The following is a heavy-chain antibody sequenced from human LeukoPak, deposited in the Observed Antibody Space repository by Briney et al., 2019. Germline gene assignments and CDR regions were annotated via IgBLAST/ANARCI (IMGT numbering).Heavy chain of an antibody. CDR3: ARRITMIVVVDAFDI. V-gene: IGHV4-39*01. D-gene: IGHD3-22*01. Sequence: SETLSLTCTVSGGSISSSSYYWGWIRQPPGKGLEWIGSIYYSGGTYYNLSLKSRVTISVDTSKNQFSLKLSSVTAADTAVYYCARRITMIVVVDAFDIWGQGTMVTVSS. CDR2: IYYSGGT. CDR1: GGSISSSSYY. J-gene: IGHJ3*02.